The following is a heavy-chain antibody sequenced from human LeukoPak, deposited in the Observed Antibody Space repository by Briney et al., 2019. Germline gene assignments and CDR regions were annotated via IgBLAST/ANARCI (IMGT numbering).Heavy chain of an antibody. Sequence: GGSLTLSCAASGFTFSDYWMRWVRQAPGKGLEWVANIKQDGSEKYYVYSVTGRFTISRDNAKNSLYLQMNSLGAEDTAVYYCARWATSYDFWGQGTLVTVSS. D-gene: IGHD3-10*01. J-gene: IGHJ4*02. CDR3: ARWATSYDF. CDR1: GFTFSDYW. CDR2: IKQDGSEK. V-gene: IGHV3-7*01.